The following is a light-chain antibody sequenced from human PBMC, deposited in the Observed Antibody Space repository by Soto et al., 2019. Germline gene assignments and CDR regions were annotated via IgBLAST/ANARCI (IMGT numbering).Light chain of an antibody. J-gene: IGKJ2*01. CDR3: QQRFNWPRFT. CDR1: QSVSSY. Sequence: EIVLTQSPATLSLSPGERATLSCRASQSVSSYLAWYQQKPGQAPRLHIYDASNRATGIPARFSGGGSGTDFTLTISSLEPEDFAVYYCQQRFNWPRFTFGQGTKLEIK. V-gene: IGKV3-11*01. CDR2: DAS.